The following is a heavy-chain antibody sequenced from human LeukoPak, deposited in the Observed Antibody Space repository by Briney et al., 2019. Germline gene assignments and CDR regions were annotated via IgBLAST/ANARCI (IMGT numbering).Heavy chain of an antibody. Sequence: SETLSLTCGVSGYSISRGCYWAWIRQPPGKGLERIGTIYHTGSTYYTPSLGSRVTISVDTSKNEFSLNLNSVTAADTAVYYCARAGWIITSGIDYWGQGALVTVSS. J-gene: IGHJ4*02. V-gene: IGHV4-38-2*01. D-gene: IGHD3-10*01. CDR2: IYHTGST. CDR1: GYSISRGCY. CDR3: ARAGWIITSGIDY.